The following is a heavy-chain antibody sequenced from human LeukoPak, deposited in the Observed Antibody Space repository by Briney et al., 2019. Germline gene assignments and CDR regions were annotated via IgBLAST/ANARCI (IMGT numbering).Heavy chain of an antibody. J-gene: IGHJ4*02. Sequence: VYISYSVSTYYNPSLQSRVTISVDTSKNQFSLKLSSVTAADTAVYYCARVRIAAAGPFDYWGQGTLVTVSS. CDR3: ARVRIAAAGPFDY. D-gene: IGHD6-13*01. CDR2: ISYSVST. V-gene: IGHV4-30-4*07.